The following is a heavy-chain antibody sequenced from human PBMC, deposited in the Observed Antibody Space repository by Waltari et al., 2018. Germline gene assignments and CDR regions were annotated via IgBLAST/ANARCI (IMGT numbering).Heavy chain of an antibody. CDR1: GGSVSGTRYY. D-gene: IGHD6-6*01. V-gene: IGHV4-61*01. CDR2: IHNAGST. CDR3: ARDPIFSSSSGGFDY. J-gene: IGHJ4*02. Sequence: QVQLQESGPGLVKPSETLSLTCAVSGGSVSGTRYYWSWIRPPPGKGLEWIGYIHNAGSTNYNPARNSRVTISADASKNHFSRKLTSVTAADTAVYYCARDPIFSSSSGGFDYWGQGTLVTVSS.